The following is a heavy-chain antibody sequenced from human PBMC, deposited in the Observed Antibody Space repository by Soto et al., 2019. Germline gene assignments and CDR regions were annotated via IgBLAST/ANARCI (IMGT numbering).Heavy chain of an antibody. CDR2: IYYSGST. CDR1: GGSISSGGYY. J-gene: IGHJ6*02. CDR3: ARDSTMVRGVGMDV. Sequence: PSETLSLTCTVSGGSISSGGYYWSWIRQHPGKGLEWIGYIYYSGSTYYNPSLKSRVTISVDTSKNQFSLKLSSVTAADTAVYYCARDSTMVRGVGMDVWGQGTTVTVS. V-gene: IGHV4-31*03. D-gene: IGHD3-10*01.